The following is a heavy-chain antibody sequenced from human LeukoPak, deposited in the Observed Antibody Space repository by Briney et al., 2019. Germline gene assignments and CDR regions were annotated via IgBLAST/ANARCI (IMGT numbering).Heavy chain of an antibody. J-gene: IGHJ5*02. Sequence: GASVKVSCKASGYTFTSYGISWVRQAPGQGLEWMGWISAYNGNTNNAQKLQGRVTMTTDTSTTTAYMELRSLRCDDTAVYYCARIAGQQLVNWFDPWGQGTLVTVSS. CDR1: GYTFTSYG. D-gene: IGHD6-13*01. CDR2: ISAYNGNT. CDR3: ARIAGQQLVNWFDP. V-gene: IGHV1-18*01.